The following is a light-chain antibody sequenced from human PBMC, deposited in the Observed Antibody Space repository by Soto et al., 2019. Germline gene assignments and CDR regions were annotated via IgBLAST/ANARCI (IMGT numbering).Light chain of an antibody. J-gene: IGKJ1*01. CDR3: KQYDDWPFLT. CDR2: DAS. V-gene: IGKV3-15*01. CDR1: QSVRTN. Sequence: EVVMTQPPGTLSVSPGDRVTLSCRASQSVRTNFDWYQQSPGQAPRLLIYDASTRASDVPARFSGSGSGTEFTLTITSLQSEDFAVYFCKQYDDWPFLTFGQGTKVDIK.